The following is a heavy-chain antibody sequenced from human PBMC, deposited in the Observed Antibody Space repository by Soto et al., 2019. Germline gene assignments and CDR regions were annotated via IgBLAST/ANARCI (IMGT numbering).Heavy chain of an antibody. CDR2: MNPNSGNT. J-gene: IGHJ5*02. CDR3: ARGFTGYSRSWYNWFDP. D-gene: IGHD6-13*01. CDR1: GYTLTSYD. Sequence: ASVKVSCKASGYTLTSYDINWVRQATGQGLEWMGWMNPNSGNTGYAQKFQGRVTMTRNTSISTAYMELSSLRSEDTAVYYCARGFTGYSRSWYNWFDPWGQGTLVTVSS. V-gene: IGHV1-8*01.